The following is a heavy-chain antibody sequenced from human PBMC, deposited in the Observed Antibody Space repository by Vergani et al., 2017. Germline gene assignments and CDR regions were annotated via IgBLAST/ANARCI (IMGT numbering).Heavy chain of an antibody. CDR1: GGTFSSYA. V-gene: IGHV1-69*04. J-gene: IGHJ3*02. CDR3: ARVSHDSTEDAFDI. D-gene: IGHD3-22*01. CDR2: IIPILGIA. Sequence: QVQMVQSGAEVKKPGSSVKVSCKASGGTFSSYAISWVRQAPGQGLEWMGRIIPILGIANYAQKFQGRVTITADKSTSTAYMELSSLRSEDTAVYYCARVSHDSTEDAFDIWGQGTMVTVSS.